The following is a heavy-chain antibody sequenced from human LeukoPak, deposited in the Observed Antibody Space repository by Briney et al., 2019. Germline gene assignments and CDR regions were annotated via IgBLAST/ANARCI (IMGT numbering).Heavy chain of an antibody. Sequence: SETLSLTCTVSGGSISSRSYYWGWIRQPPGKGLEWIGSIFYSGNTHYNPSLESRVSISVDTSKNQFSLKLSSVTAADTAVYFCARHQFDGSKPRLFDYWGQGTLVTVSS. J-gene: IGHJ4*02. CDR1: GGSISSRSYY. CDR2: IFYSGNT. D-gene: IGHD4-23*01. V-gene: IGHV4-39*01. CDR3: ARHQFDGSKPRLFDY.